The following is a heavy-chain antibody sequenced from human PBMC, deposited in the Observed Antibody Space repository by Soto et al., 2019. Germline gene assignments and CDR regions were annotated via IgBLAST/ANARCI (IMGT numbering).Heavy chain of an antibody. D-gene: IGHD3-22*01. V-gene: IGHV4-30-2*05. CDR2: MYHSGST. CDR3: ARGSYYYDSSGYYHY. CDR1: GGSISSGGYS. Sequence: SETLSLTCAVSGGSISSGGYSWSWIRXPPGKGLEWIGYMYHSGSTYYNPSLKSRVTISVDTSKNQFSLKLSSVTAADTAVYYCARGSYYYDSSGYYHYWRQGTLVTVYS. J-gene: IGHJ4*02.